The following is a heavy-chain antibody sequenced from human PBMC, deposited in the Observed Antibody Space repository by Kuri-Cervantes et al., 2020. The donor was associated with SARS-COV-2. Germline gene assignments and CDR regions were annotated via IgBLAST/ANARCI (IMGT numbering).Heavy chain of an antibody. J-gene: IGHJ4*02. CDR2: IYHTGSP. CDR1: GGSVSDRNSY. D-gene: IGHD6-19*01. Sequence: SETLSLTCTVSGGSVSDRNSYWTWIRQSPGKGLEWIGYIYHTGSPTYSPSLKSRVTISLDKPKNQFSLRLTSVTAADTAVYYCARDSSGWYWVLGYWGQGTLVTVSS. CDR3: ARDSSGWYWVLGY. V-gene: IGHV4-61*01.